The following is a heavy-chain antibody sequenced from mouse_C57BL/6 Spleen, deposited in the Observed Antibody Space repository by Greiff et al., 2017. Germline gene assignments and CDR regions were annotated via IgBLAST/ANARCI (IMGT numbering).Heavy chain of an antibody. J-gene: IGHJ3*01. CDR2: INPNNGGT. CDR1: GYTFTDYY. CDR3: ARGYYGSSFAY. Sequence: EVQLQQSGPELVKPGASVKISCTASGYTFTDYYMNWVKQSPGKSLEWIGDINPNNGGTSYNQKFKGKATLTVDKSSSKAYMELRSLTSEDSAVYYCARGYYGSSFAYWGQGTLVTVSA. D-gene: IGHD1-1*01. V-gene: IGHV1-26*01.